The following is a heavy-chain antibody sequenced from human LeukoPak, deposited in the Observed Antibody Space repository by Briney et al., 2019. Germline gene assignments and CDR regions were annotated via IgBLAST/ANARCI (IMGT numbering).Heavy chain of an antibody. J-gene: IGHJ4*02. Sequence: GESLRLSCATSGFTFSFYGMYWVRQAPGKGLEWVAFIQYDGSFKFYADSVQGRFSISRDNSKNTLFLQMNSLRADDTAVYYCAKTSDQLLYSKFDFWGQGTLVTVSS. CDR2: IQYDGSFK. D-gene: IGHD2-2*02. V-gene: IGHV3-30*02. CDR1: GFTFSFYG. CDR3: AKTSDQLLYSKFDF.